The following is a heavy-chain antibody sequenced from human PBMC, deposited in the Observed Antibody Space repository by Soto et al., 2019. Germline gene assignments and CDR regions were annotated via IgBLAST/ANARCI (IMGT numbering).Heavy chain of an antibody. CDR2: ISDDGKNT. CDR3: TRGPRNSSIGTGAY. D-gene: IGHD1-1*01. CDR1: GFVFSVYY. V-gene: IGHV3-74*03. J-gene: IGHJ4*02. Sequence: EVQLEQSGGGLVQPGEALRLSGAASGFVFSVYYMHWVRQVPGKAPVWVERISDDGKNTTYADSVKGRFTIPRDNAKDTLYLQMSNLRPEDRAVYYCTRGPRNSSIGTGAYWGRGTQVTVSS.